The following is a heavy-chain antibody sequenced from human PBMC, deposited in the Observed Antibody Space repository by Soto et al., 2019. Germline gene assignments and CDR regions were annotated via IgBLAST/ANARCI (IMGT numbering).Heavy chain of an antibody. CDR3: ASRYDSSDY. CDR2: IIPILGIA. CDR1: GGTFSSYT. Sequence: QVQLVQSGAEVKKPGSSVKVSCKASGGTFSSYTISWVRQAPGQGLEWMGRIIPILGIANYAQKFQGRVTIPADKSTSTAYRELSSLRSEDTAVFYCASRYDSSDYWGQGTLVTVSS. V-gene: IGHV1-69*02. D-gene: IGHD3-22*01. J-gene: IGHJ4*02.